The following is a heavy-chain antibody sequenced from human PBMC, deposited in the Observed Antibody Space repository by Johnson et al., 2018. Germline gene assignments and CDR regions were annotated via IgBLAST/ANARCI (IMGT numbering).Heavy chain of an antibody. CDR1: GFTVSSNY. J-gene: IGHJ1*01. CDR2: IYSGGST. CDR3: TKDAQAPRTLALYFQH. Sequence: VQLVQSGGGVVQPGRSLRLSCAASGFTVSSNYMTWVRQAPGKGLDWVSVIYSGGSTDYADSVRGRFTISRDKSKNTRYLQMNSLRAEDTAIYYCTKDAQAPRTLALYFQHWGQGTLVTVSS. V-gene: IGHV3-66*01.